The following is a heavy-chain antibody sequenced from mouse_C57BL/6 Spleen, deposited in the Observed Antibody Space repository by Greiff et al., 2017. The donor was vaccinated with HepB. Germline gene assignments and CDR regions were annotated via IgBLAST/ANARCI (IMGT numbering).Heavy chain of an antibody. CDR2: IYPGDGDT. V-gene: IGHV1-80*01. J-gene: IGHJ2*01. D-gene: IGHD2-4*01. CDR3: AREGPYDYDPY. Sequence: VQRVESGAELVKPGASVKISCKASGYAFSSYWMNWVKQRPGKGLEWIGQIYPGDGDTNYNGKFKGKATLTADKSSSTAYMQLSSLTSEDSAVYFCAREGPYDYDPYWGQGTTLTVSS. CDR1: GYAFSSYW.